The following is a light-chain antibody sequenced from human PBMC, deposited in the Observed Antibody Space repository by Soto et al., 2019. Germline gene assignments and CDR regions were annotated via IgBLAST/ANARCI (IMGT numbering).Light chain of an antibody. CDR2: STN. J-gene: IGLJ3*02. Sequence: QSVLPQPPSASGAPGQRVTISCSGSSSNIGSNTVNWYQQFPGTAPRVLMYSTNQRPSGVPDRFSGSKSGTSVFLAISGLQADDEADYYCAAWDDSLDGPVFGGGTKLTVL. CDR3: AAWDDSLDGPV. CDR1: SSNIGSNT. V-gene: IGLV1-44*01.